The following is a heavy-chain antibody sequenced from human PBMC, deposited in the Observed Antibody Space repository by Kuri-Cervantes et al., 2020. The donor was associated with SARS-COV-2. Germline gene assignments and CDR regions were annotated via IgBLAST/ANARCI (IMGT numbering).Heavy chain of an antibody. V-gene: IGHV3-74*01. Sequence: GGSLRLSCAASGFTFSSYEMHWVRQAPGKGPVWVSRINSDGSSTSYADSVKGRFTISRDNAKNTLYLQMNSLRAEDTAVYYCARDRYDFWGGLGYYYYGMDVWGQGTTVTVSS. CDR1: GFTFSSYE. J-gene: IGHJ6*02. CDR2: INSDGSST. D-gene: IGHD3-3*01. CDR3: ARDRYDFWGGLGYYYYGMDV.